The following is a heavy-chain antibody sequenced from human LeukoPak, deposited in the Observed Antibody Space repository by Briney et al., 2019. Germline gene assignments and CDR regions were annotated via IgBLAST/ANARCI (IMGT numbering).Heavy chain of an antibody. D-gene: IGHD3-10*01. CDR2: ISNSSSYT. J-gene: IGHJ4*02. CDR3: ARAGTGILLWFGDRSDY. Sequence: GGSLRLSCAACGFTFSSYTMLWVRQAPGKGVEWVSSISNSSSYTYYADSVKGRFTISRDNAKKALYLQMNSLRAEDTAVYYCARAGTGILLWFGDRSDYWGQGTLVTVSS. CDR1: GFTFSSYT. V-gene: IGHV3-21*01.